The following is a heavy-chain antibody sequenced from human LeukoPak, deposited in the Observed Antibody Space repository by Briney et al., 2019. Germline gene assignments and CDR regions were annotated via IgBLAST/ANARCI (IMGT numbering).Heavy chain of an antibody. J-gene: IGHJ3*02. Sequence: ASVKVSCKASGYTFTSYGISWVRQAPGQGLEWMGWISAFNGNTNYAQKLQGRVTMSTDTSTSTAYMELRSLRSDDTAVYYCARYRDYYDISGYRSDAFDIWGQGTMVTVSS. CDR2: ISAFNGNT. CDR3: ARYRDYYDISGYRSDAFDI. V-gene: IGHV1-18*01. D-gene: IGHD3-22*01. CDR1: GYTFTSYG.